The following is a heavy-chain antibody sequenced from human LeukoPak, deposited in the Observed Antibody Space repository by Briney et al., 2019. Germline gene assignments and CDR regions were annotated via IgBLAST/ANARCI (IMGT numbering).Heavy chain of an antibody. V-gene: IGHV3-30*04. Sequence: GGSLRLSCAASGFTFSNYALHWVRQAPGKGLEWVAVISYDDTNKYYADSVKGRFTISRDNAKNSVYLQMNSLRAEDTAVYYCARDYGAWVVPDGIMYYFDYWGQGTLVTVSS. CDR2: ISYDDTNK. D-gene: IGHD2-2*01. J-gene: IGHJ4*02. CDR3: ARDYGAWVVPDGIMYYFDY. CDR1: GFTFSNYA.